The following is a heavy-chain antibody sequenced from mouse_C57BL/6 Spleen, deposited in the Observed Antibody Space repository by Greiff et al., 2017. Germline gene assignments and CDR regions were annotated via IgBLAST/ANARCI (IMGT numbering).Heavy chain of an antibody. CDR2: IYPSDSYT. J-gene: IGHJ2*01. Sequence: QVHVQQPGAELVKPGASVKMSCKASGYTFTSYWMEWVKQRPGQGLEWIGEIYPSDSYTNYNQKFKGKATLTVDTASSTAYMQVSSLTSEDSAVYYCARGISWDYWGQGTTLTVSS. V-gene: IGHV1-50*01. CDR3: ARGISWDY. CDR1: GYTFTSYW.